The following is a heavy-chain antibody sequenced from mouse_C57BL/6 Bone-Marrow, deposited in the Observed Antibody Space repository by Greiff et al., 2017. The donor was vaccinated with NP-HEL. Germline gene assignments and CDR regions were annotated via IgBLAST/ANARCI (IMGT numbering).Heavy chain of an antibody. Sequence: QVQLQQSGPELVKPGASVKISCKASGYAFSSSWMNWVKQRPGKGLEWIGRIYPGDGDTNYNGKFKGKATLTADKSSSTAYMQLSSLTSEDSAVYFCARGVTTRFAYWGQGTLVTVSA. V-gene: IGHV1-82*01. J-gene: IGHJ3*01. CDR2: IYPGDGDT. CDR3: ARGVTTRFAY. D-gene: IGHD2-3*01. CDR1: GYAFSSSW.